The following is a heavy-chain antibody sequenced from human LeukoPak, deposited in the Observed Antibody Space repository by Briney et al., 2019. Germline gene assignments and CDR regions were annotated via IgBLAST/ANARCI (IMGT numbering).Heavy chain of an antibody. V-gene: IGHV4-38-2*01. Sequence: PSETLSLTCAVSGYSISSGYYWGWIRQPPGKLLEWIGSIYHSGSTYYNPSLKSRVTISVDTSKNQLSLKLSCVTAADTAVYYCARRYYDFWSGYFTGAFDIWGQGTMVTVSS. J-gene: IGHJ3*02. D-gene: IGHD3-3*01. CDR2: IYHSGST. CDR1: GYSISSGYY. CDR3: ARRYYDFWSGYFTGAFDI.